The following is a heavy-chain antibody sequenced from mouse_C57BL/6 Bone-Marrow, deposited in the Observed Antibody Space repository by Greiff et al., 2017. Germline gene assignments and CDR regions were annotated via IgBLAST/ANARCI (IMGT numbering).Heavy chain of an antibody. J-gene: IGHJ3*01. Sequence: EVQLQQSGPELVKPGASVKISCKASGYTFTDYYMNWVRQSHGKSLEWIGDINPNNGGTSYNQKFKGKATLTVDKSSSTAYMELRSLTSEDSAVYYCARDGKGAYWGQGTLVTVSA. CDR1: GYTFTDYY. V-gene: IGHV1-26*01. CDR3: ARDGKGAY. CDR2: INPNNGGT. D-gene: IGHD2-1*01.